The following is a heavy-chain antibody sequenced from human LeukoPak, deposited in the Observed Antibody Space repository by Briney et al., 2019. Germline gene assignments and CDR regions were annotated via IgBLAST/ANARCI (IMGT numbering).Heavy chain of an antibody. CDR3: ARIFGNYQEAMDV. V-gene: IGHV4-39*07. CDR2: T. J-gene: IGHJ6*02. D-gene: IGHD1-7*01. Sequence: PSETLSLTCTVSGGSISSGGYYWGWIRQPPGTGLHWVATTWQGASLNSRVTISLDTSKNQFSLRLTSVTAADTAVYYCARIFGNYQEAMDVWGPGITVTVSS. CDR1: GGSISSGGYY.